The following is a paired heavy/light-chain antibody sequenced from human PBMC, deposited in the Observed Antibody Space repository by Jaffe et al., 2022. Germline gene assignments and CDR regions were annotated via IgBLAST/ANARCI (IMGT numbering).Light chain of an antibody. CDR3: QQSYSTPPIT. V-gene: IGKV1-39*01. CDR1: QYISSN. CDR2: DAS. J-gene: IGKJ5*01. Sequence: DIQLTQSPSSLSASVGDRVTITCRASQYISSNLNWYQQKPGYAPKLLIYDASSLQSGVPSRFSGSGSGTDFTLSISGLQPEDFATYYCQQSYSTPPITFGQGTRLEIK.
Heavy chain of an antibody. Sequence: EVQLLESGGGLAQIGGSLRLTCSASGFSFDNFAMSWVRQTPGKGLEWVSTISGTAMSTYYRDSVKGRFTIARDNSKSTLSLQMNSLRAEDTAIYFCAKDFRDGSSGWFKGPFDNWGQGTQVTVSS. D-gene: IGHD6-19*01. CDR1: GFSFDNFA. CDR3: AKDFRDGSSGWFKGPFDN. CDR2: ISGTAMST. J-gene: IGHJ4*02. V-gene: IGHV3-23*01.